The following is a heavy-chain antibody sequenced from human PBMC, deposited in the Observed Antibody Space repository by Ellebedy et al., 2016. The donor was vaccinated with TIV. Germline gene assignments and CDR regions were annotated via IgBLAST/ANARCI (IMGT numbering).Heavy chain of an antibody. Sequence: ASVKVSXXASGYTFTGYYMHWVRQAPGQGLEWMGWINPNSGGTNYAQKFQGRVTMTRDTSISTAYVELSSLRSDDTAVYYCARGALSGLLLAYFDYWGQGTLVSVSS. CDR3: ARGALSGLLLAYFDY. CDR2: INPNSGGT. CDR1: GYTFTGYY. J-gene: IGHJ4*02. D-gene: IGHD2-15*01. V-gene: IGHV1-2*02.